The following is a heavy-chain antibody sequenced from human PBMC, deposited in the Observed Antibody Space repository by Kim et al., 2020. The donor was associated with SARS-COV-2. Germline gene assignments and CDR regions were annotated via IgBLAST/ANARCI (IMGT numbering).Heavy chain of an antibody. J-gene: IGHJ4*02. Sequence: SETLSLTCTVSGGSISSSSYYWGWIRQPPGKGLEWIGSIYYSGSTYYNPSLKSRVTISVDTSKNQFSLKLSSVTAADTAVYYCARHGDDYGDSLRYFDYWGQGTLVTVSS. D-gene: IGHD4-17*01. CDR1: GGSISSSSYY. CDR3: ARHGDDYGDSLRYFDY. V-gene: IGHV4-39*01. CDR2: IYYSGST.